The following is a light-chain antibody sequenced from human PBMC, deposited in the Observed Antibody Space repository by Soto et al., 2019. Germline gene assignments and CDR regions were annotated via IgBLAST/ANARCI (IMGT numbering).Light chain of an antibody. J-gene: IGKJ5*01. CDR1: QSVSSN. CDR3: QHYNYWPPKIT. CDR2: GAS. Sequence: EFVLSQSPATLSVSPGERATLSCRASQSVSSNLAWYQQKPGQAPRLHIYGASSRATGSPDRFRGSGSGTEFTLTISSLQSEDFAVYYCQHYNYWPPKITFGPGTRLEIK. V-gene: IGKV3D-15*01.